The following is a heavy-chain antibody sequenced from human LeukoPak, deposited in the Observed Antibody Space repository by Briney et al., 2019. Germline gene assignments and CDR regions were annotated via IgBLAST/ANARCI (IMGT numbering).Heavy chain of an antibody. CDR1: GGSISSYY. D-gene: IGHD3-22*01. CDR2: IYTRGST. CDR3: ARETYYYDSSGYHGLLYYYYYGMDV. V-gene: IGHV4-4*07. Sequence: SETLSLTCTVSGGSISSYYWSWIRQPAGKGLEWIGRIYTRGSTNYNPSLKSRVTMSVDTSKNQFSLKLSSVTAADTAVYYCARETYYYDSSGYHGLLYYYYYGMDVWGQGTTVTVSS. J-gene: IGHJ6*02.